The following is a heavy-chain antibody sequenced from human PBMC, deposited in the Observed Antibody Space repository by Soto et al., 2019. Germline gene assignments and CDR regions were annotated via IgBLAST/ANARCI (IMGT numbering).Heavy chain of an antibody. J-gene: IGHJ4*02. D-gene: IGHD4-17*01. Sequence: EVLLVESGGGLVKPGGSLRLSCAASGFTFGPYSMNWVRQAPGKGLEWLASISSSSSYIFYGDSVKGRFTVSRDNAKSSLFLQMDSLRAEDTAVYYCARDQQTGATVTTNYDYWGQGTLVTVSS. CDR3: ARDQQTGATVTTNYDY. V-gene: IGHV3-21*06. CDR2: ISSSSSYI. CDR1: GFTFGPYS.